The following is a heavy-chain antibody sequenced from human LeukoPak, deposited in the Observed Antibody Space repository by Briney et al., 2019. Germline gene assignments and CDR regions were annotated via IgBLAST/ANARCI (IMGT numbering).Heavy chain of an antibody. D-gene: IGHD3-22*01. CDR2: IIPILGIA. CDR3: ARDHSSVSTYYFDY. V-gene: IGHV1-69*04. J-gene: IGHJ4*02. CDR1: GGTFSSYA. Sequence: GASVKVSCKASGGTFSSYAISWVRQAPGQGLEWMGRIIPILGIANYAQKFQGRVTITADKSTSTAYMELSSLRSEDTAVYYCARDHSSVSTYYFDYWGQGTLVTVSS.